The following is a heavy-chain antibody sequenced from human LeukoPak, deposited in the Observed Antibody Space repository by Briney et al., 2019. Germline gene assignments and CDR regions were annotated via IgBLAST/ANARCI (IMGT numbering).Heavy chain of an antibody. CDR1: GFTFSSYA. J-gene: IGHJ4*02. Sequence: GGSPRLSCAASGFTFSSYAMTWVRQAPGKGLEWVSAISRSGGDTEYADSVKGRFTISRDNAKNTLYLQMNSLRAEDTAVYYCATAGIYRFDYWGQGTLVTVSS. D-gene: IGHD1-26*01. V-gene: IGHV3-23*01. CDR2: ISRSGGDT. CDR3: ATAGIYRFDY.